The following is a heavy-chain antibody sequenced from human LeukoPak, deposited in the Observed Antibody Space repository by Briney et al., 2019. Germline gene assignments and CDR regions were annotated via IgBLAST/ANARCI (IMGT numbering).Heavy chain of an antibody. D-gene: IGHD3-22*01. CDR3: ARTLYYYDSSGP. CDR2: ISAYNGNT. CDR1: GYTFTGYG. Sequence: ASVKVSCKASGYTFTGYGISWVRQAPGQGLEWMGWISAYNGNTNYAQKLQGRVTMTTDTSTSTAYMELRSLRSDDTAVYYCARTLYYYDSSGPWGQGTLVTVSS. J-gene: IGHJ4*02. V-gene: IGHV1-18*01.